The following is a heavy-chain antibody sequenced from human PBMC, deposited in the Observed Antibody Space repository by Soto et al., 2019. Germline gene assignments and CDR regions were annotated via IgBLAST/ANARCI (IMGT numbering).Heavy chain of an antibody. J-gene: IGHJ6*03. CDR2: IYYSGST. D-gene: IGHD3-3*01. Sequence: SETLSLTCTVSGGSISSSSYYWGWIRQPPGKGLEWIGSIYYSGSTYYNPSLKSRVTISVDTSRNQFSLKLSSVTAADTAVYYCARLGILRFLEWPITSMDVWGKGTTVTVSS. CDR1: GGSISSSSYY. CDR3: ARLGILRFLEWPITSMDV. V-gene: IGHV4-39*01.